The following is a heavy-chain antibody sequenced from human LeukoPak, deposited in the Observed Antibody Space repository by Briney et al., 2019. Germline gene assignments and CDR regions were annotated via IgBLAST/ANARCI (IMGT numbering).Heavy chain of an antibody. CDR2: IYYSGST. J-gene: IGHJ6*03. CDR1: GGSIGNYY. CDR3: ARTTEGGYTYGYFYYYYMDV. D-gene: IGHD5-18*01. V-gene: IGHV4-59*01. Sequence: SETLSLTCTVSGGSIGNYYWSWIRQPPGKGLEWIGYIYYSGSTNYNPSLKSRVTISVDTSKNQFSLKLTSVTAADTAVYYCARTTEGGYTYGYFYYYYMDVWGKGTTVTISS.